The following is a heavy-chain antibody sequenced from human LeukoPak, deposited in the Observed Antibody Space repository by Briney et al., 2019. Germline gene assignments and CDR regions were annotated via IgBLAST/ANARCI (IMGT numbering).Heavy chain of an antibody. Sequence: GGSLRLSCAASGFIFSIYGMHWVRQAPGKGLEWVALMAGDGINIYYADSVKGRFTISRDDSKSTLYLQMNSLRAEDTAVYYCARSRGFPDAFDIWGQGTMVTVSS. CDR3: ARSRGFPDAFDI. D-gene: IGHD3-10*01. V-gene: IGHV3-30*03. CDR2: MAGDGINI. CDR1: GFIFSIYG. J-gene: IGHJ3*02.